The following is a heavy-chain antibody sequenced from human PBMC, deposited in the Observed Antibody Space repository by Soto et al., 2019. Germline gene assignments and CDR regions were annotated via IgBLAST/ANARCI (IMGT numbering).Heavy chain of an antibody. CDR3: ARGGGYDSFDY. CDR2: ISHLEST. CDR1: GGSISSVGYY. Sequence: SETLSLTCTVSGGSISSVGYYWSWIRQSPGKGLEWIGYISHLESTYFHPSFKSRLTMSIDRTRNQFSLKLSSVTAADMAVYYCARGGGYDSFDYWGQGVLVTVSS. J-gene: IGHJ4*02. V-gene: IGHV4-30-2*06. D-gene: IGHD5-12*01.